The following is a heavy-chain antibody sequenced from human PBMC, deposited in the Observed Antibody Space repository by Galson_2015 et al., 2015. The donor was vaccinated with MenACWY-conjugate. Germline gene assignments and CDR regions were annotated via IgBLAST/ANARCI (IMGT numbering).Heavy chain of an antibody. Sequence: SETLSLTCTVSGGSINSYYWSWIRQPPGKGLEWIGHIYYTGSTNYNPSLKSRVTMSLDTSKNQFSLKLSSVTAADTAVYYCARSYSISWIYWYFDLWGRGTLVTVSS. CDR1: GGSINSYY. D-gene: IGHD6-13*01. CDR2: IYYTGST. V-gene: IGHV4-59*01. CDR3: ARSYSISWIYWYFDL. J-gene: IGHJ2*01.